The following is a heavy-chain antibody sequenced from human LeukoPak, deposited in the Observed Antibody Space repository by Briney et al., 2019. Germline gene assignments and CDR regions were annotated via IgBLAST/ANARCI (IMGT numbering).Heavy chain of an antibody. V-gene: IGHV1-18*01. J-gene: IGHJ2*01. Sequence: GASVKVSCKGSGYTFTSYGISWVRQAPGQGVEWLGWISPYNGNTNYAQKLQDRVTMTTDTSTSTAYMELRSLRSDDTAVYYCARGSPSYAQWHFDLWGRGTLVTVSS. CDR3: ARGSPSYAQWHFDL. CDR2: ISPYNGNT. D-gene: IGHD2/OR15-2a*01. CDR1: GYTFTSYG.